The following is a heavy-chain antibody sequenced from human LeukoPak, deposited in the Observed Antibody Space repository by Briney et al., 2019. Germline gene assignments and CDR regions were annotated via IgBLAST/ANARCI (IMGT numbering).Heavy chain of an antibody. D-gene: IGHD3-9*01. V-gene: IGHV4-59*08. CDR3: ARGVRWADTFTGYYLSGFDH. Sequence: SETLSLTCTVSGGSISDFYWSWIRQSPGKGLEWIGYAYYSGSTNYNPSLKSRVTISVDVSKRQSSLKLTSMTAADTAVYYCARGVRWADTFTGYYLSGFDHWGQGTLVPVSS. CDR1: GGSISDFY. CDR2: AYYSGST. J-gene: IGHJ4*02.